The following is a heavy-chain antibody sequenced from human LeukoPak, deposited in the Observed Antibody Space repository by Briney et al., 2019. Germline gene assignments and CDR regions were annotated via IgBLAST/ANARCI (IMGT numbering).Heavy chain of an antibody. CDR3: ARDSSRRRLLWFGELRD. CDR2: INPNNGGT. J-gene: IGHJ4*02. V-gene: IGHV1-2*02. Sequence: SVKVSCKSSGFSFPGYYIHWVRQAPGQGLEWMGCINPNNGGTNYEQKFQGRGTITTETSINIAFIELRSLRSADTAVYYCARDSSRRRLLWFGELRDWGKGNLVTVSS. CDR1: GFSFPGYY. D-gene: IGHD3-10*01.